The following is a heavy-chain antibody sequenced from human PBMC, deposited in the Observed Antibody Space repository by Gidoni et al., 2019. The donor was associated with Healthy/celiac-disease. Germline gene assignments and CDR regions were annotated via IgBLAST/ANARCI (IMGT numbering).Heavy chain of an antibody. D-gene: IGHD1-26*01. Sequence: EVQLVESGGGLVQPGRSLRLSCAASGFTFDDYAMHWVRQAPGKGLEWVSGISWNSGSIGYADSVKGRFTISRDNAKNSLYLQMNSLRAEDTALYHCAKEKTVGAKSGLDYWGQGTLVTVSS. CDR1: GFTFDDYA. V-gene: IGHV3-9*01. CDR3: AKEKTVGAKSGLDY. CDR2: ISWNSGSI. J-gene: IGHJ4*02.